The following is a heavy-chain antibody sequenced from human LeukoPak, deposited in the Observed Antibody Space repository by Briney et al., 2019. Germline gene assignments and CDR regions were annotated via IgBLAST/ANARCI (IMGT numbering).Heavy chain of an antibody. V-gene: IGHV4-4*07. D-gene: IGHD4-17*01. CDR3: AREGVYGDYSKSFYYMDV. CDR2: IYTSENT. Sequence: SETLSLTCTVSGGYIGSYYWSWIRQPAGKGLEWIGRIYTSENTDYNPSLKSRVTMSADMSTSQFSLRLTSVTAADTAVYYCAREGVYGDYSKSFYYMDVWGKGTPVTVSS. J-gene: IGHJ6*03. CDR1: GGYIGSYY.